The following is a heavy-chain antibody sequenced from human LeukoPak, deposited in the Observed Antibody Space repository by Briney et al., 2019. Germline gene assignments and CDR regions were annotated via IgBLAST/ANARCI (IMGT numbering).Heavy chain of an antibody. D-gene: IGHD6-13*01. CDR3: AIYSSWPVIAY. CDR1: GYTFTGYY. J-gene: IGHJ4*02. CDR2: ISAYNGNT. Sequence: GASVKVSCKAFGYTFTGYYMHWVRQAPGQGLEWMGCISAYNGNTNYAQKLQGRVTMTTDTSTSTAYMELSSLRSEDTAVYYCAIYSSWPVIAYWGQGTLVTVSS. V-gene: IGHV1-18*04.